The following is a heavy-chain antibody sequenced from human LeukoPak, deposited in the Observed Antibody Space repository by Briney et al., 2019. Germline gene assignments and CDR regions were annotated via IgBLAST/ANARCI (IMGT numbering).Heavy chain of an antibody. V-gene: IGHV3-11*01. Sequence: PGGFLRLSCAASGFTFSDYYMSWIRQAPGKGLEWVSYISSSGSTIYYADSVKGRFTISRDNAKNSLYLQMNSLRAEDTAVYYCARELPPLPRGYADYWGQGTLVTVSS. J-gene: IGHJ4*02. CDR1: GFTFSDYY. CDR3: ARELPPLPRGYADY. D-gene: IGHD5-12*01. CDR2: ISSSGSTI.